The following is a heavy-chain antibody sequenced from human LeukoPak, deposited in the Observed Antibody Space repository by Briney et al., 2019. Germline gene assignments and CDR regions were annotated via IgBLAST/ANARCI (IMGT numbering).Heavy chain of an antibody. CDR1: GFTFSSYS. Sequence: SGGSLRLSCAASGFTFSSYSMNWVRQAPGKGLEWVSYISSSSTIYYADSVKGRFTISRDNAKNSLYLQMNSLRAEDTAVYYCAKGETWTTDAHDDAFDIWGQGTMVTVSS. V-gene: IGHV3-48*01. CDR2: ISSSSTI. D-gene: IGHD1-1*01. J-gene: IGHJ3*02. CDR3: AKGETWTTDAHDDAFDI.